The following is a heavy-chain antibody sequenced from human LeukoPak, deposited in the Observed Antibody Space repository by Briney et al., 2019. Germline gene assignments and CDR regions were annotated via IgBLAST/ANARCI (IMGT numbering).Heavy chain of an antibody. CDR3: AKDGLASSTSWDYYYYMDV. V-gene: IGHV3-30*18. CDR2: IWYGGSNK. Sequence: PGRSLRLSCAASGFTFSSYGMHWVRQAPGKGLEWVAVIWYGGSNKYYADSVKGRFTISRDNSKNTLYLQMNSLRAEDTAVYYCAKDGLASSTSWDYYYYMDVWGKGTTVTVSS. D-gene: IGHD2-2*01. J-gene: IGHJ6*03. CDR1: GFTFSSYG.